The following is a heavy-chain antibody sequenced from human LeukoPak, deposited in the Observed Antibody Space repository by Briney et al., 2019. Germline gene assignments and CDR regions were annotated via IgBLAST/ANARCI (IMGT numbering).Heavy chain of an antibody. CDR1: GFTFDDYA. CDR2: ISWNSGSI. V-gene: IGHV3-9*01. D-gene: IGHD6-13*01. CDR3: AKSPVSSSWYPNYFDY. J-gene: IGHJ4*02. Sequence: PGRSLRLSCAASGFTFDDYAMRWVRQAPGKGLEWVSGISWNSGSIGYADSVKGRFTISRDNAKNSLYLQMNSLRAEDKALYYCAKSPVSSSWYPNYFDYWGQGTLVTVSS.